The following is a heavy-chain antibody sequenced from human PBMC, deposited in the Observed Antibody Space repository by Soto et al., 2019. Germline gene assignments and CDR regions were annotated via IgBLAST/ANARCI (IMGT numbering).Heavy chain of an antibody. CDR1: GGSFSGYY. CDR2: INHSGST. V-gene: IGHV4-34*01. CDR3: ARGSVATVTIVRGPIDY. D-gene: IGHD4-17*01. J-gene: IGHJ4*02. Sequence: SETLSLTCAVYGGSFSGYYWSWIRQPPGKGLEWIGEINHSGSTNYNPSLKSRVTISVDTSKNQFSLKLSSVTAADTAVYYCARGSVATVTIVRGPIDYWGQGTLVTVSS.